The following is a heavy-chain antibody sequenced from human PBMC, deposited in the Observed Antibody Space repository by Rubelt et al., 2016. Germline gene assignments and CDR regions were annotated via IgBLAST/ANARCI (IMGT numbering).Heavy chain of an antibody. J-gene: IGHJ4*02. Sequence: QVQLVQSGAEVKKPGASVKVSCKASGYTFTSYAMHWVRQAPGQRLEWMGWINAGTGNTKYSQKFQGRVTMTTDTSTSTAYMELRSLRSDDTAVYYCAREAYSGRYPLIDYWGQGTLVTVSS. V-gene: IGHV1-3*01. D-gene: IGHD1-26*01. CDR1: GYTFTSYA. CDR2: INAGTGNT. CDR3: AREAYSGRYPLIDY.